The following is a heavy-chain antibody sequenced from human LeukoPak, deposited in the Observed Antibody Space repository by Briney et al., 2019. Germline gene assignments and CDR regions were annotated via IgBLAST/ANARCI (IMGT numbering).Heavy chain of an antibody. D-gene: IGHD1-1*01. J-gene: IGHJ4*02. CDR1: GGSISNYY. V-gene: IGHV4-59*01. Sequence: SETLSLTCTVSGGSISNYYWSWIRKTPGKGLEWIGYIHNSGSTKYNPSLKSPVSISVDTSKNQFSLKVNSVTAADTAVYYCARGGGWGNWNDAVDYWGQGTLVTVSS. CDR2: IHNSGST. CDR3: ARGGGWGNWNDAVDY.